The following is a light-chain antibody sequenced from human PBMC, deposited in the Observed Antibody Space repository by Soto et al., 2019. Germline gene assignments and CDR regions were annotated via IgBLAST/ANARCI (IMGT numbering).Light chain of an antibody. J-gene: IGKJ4*02. Sequence: ELVLTQSPGTLSLTTGERATLXXRASQSVSSSYLASYQQKPGQAPRLXXNGASSRATGIPDRFSGSGSGTDVTLTISRLEPEDFAVYYCQQYGNSPPGTFGEGTKVDIK. CDR3: QQYGNSPPGT. CDR1: QSVSSSY. V-gene: IGKV3-20*01. CDR2: GAS.